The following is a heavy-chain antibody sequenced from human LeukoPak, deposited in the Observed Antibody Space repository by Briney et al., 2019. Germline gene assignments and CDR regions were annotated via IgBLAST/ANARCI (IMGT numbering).Heavy chain of an antibody. D-gene: IGHD3-10*01. CDR3: ARLGGDTYYFGSASYPNWYFDL. V-gene: IGHV5-51*01. J-gene: IGHJ2*01. CDR2: IYPDDSDT. Sequence: GESLKISCQASGYTFTTYWIGWVRQMPGKGLECMGIIYPDDSDTTYSPSFQGQVTISADKSFSTAYLQWSSLKASDTAIYYCARLGGDTYYFGSASYPNWYFDLWGRGTLVAVSS. CDR1: GYTFTTYW.